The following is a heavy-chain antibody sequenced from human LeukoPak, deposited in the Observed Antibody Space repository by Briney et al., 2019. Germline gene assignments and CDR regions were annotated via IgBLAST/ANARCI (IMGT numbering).Heavy chain of an antibody. Sequence: GGSLRLSCAASGFTLGKYCMTWVRQAPRKGLEWVATVNQDGSEKYYVDSVKGRFIISRDNAQSSLFLHMNSLRAEDTAVYYCARLSLEGEESSVYRSFDYWGQGNLVSVSS. V-gene: IGHV3-7*05. J-gene: IGHJ4*02. D-gene: IGHD3-22*01. CDR3: ARLSLEGEESSVYRSFDY. CDR2: VNQDGSEK. CDR1: GFTLGKYC.